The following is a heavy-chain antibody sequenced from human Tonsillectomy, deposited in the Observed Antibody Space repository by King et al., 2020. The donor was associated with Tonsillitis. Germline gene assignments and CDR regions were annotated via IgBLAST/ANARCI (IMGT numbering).Heavy chain of an antibody. J-gene: IGHJ4*02. CDR3: AGDEGVAALGF. CDR1: GFTFSSYG. Sequence: VQLVESGGGVVQPGRSLRLSCAASGFTFSSYGMHWVRQAPGKGLEWVAVMWDAGSNEYYADSVKGRFTISSDNSKNTLYLQMDSLRAEDTAVYYCAGDEGVAALGFWGQGTLVTVSS. V-gene: IGHV3-33*08. D-gene: IGHD6-13*01. CDR2: MWDAGSNE.